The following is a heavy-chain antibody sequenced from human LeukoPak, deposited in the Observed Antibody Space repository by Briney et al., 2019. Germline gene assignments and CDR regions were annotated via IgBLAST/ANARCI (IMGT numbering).Heavy chain of an antibody. Sequence: ASVKVSCKASGYTFTNYYMHWVRQAPGQGLEWMAIINPSGGSTRYAQKFQGRVTMTRNTSISTAYMELSSLRSEDTAVYYCARHARETSSGRSLDYWGQGTLVTVSS. CDR3: ARHARETSSGRSLDY. V-gene: IGHV1-46*01. D-gene: IGHD6-19*01. J-gene: IGHJ4*02. CDR1: GYTFTNYY. CDR2: INPSGGST.